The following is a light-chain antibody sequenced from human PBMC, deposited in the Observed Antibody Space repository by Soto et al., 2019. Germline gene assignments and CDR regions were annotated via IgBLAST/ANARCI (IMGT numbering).Light chain of an antibody. CDR1: SSNVGSYKL. V-gene: IGLV2-8*01. CDR2: GVT. Sequence: QSALTQPASVSGSPGQSITISCTGTSSNVGSYKLVSWYQQHPGKAPKLIIYGVTKRPSGVPDRFSGSKSGNTASLTVSGLQADDEADYYCNSYVGSNNYVFGTGTKLTVL. J-gene: IGLJ1*01. CDR3: NSYVGSNNYV.